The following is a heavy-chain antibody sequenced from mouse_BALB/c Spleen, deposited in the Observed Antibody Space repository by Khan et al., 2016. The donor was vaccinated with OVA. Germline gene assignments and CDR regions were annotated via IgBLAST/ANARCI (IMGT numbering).Heavy chain of an antibody. Sequence: QVRLQQSGPGLVAPSQSLSITCTVSGFSLTDYGVSWIRQPPGKGLEWLGVIWGGGNTYYNSALRSRLSISKDNSKSQVFLEMSSLQTDDTAMYYCAKGVWAYYYALDYWGQGASVTV. J-gene: IGHJ4*01. V-gene: IGHV2-6-5*01. CDR2: IWGGGNT. CDR3: AKGVWAYYYALDY. CDR1: GFSLTDYG.